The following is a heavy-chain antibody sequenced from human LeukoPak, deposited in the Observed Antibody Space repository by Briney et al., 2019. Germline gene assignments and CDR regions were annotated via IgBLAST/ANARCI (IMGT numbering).Heavy chain of an antibody. V-gene: IGHV3-33*01. CDR1: GFTFSSYG. CDR3: ALGDTAGNQYYYYYVRTS. D-gene: IGHD3-10*01. CDR2: IWYDGSNK. J-gene: IGHJ6*02. Sequence: QAGGSLRLSCAASGFTFSSYGMHWVRQAPGKGLEWVAVIWYDGSNKYCADSVKGRFTISRDNSKNTLYLQMNSLRAEDTAVYYGALGDTAGNQYYYYYVRTSGAKGPRSPSP.